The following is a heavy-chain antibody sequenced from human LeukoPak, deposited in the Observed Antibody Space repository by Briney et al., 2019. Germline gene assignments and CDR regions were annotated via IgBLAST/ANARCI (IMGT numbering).Heavy chain of an antibody. CDR1: GYTFTGYY. V-gene: IGHV1-2*02. D-gene: IGHD2-2*01. J-gene: IGHJ4*02. CDR3: ARVYCSSTSCYSLFDY. CDR2: INPNSGGT. Sequence: GASVKVSCKASGYTFTGYYLYWVRQAPGQGLEWMGWINPNSGGTNYAQKFQGRVTMTWDTSISTAYMELSRLRSDDTAVYYCARVYCSSTSCYSLFDYWGQGTLVTVSS.